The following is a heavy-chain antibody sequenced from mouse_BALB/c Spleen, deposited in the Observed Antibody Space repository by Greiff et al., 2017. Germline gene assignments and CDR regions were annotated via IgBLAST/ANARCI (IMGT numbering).Heavy chain of an antibody. D-gene: IGHD3-1*01. CDR2: ISSGGST. J-gene: IGHJ4*01. CDR1: GFTFSSYA. V-gene: IGHV5-6-5*01. CDR3: ASEDSGYVGAMDY. Sequence: EVKLQESGGGLVKPGGSLKLSCAASGFTFSSYAMSWVRQTPEKRLEWVASISSGGSTYYPDSVKGRFTISRDNARNILYLQMSSLRSEDTAMYYCASEDSGYVGAMDYWGQGTSVTVSS.